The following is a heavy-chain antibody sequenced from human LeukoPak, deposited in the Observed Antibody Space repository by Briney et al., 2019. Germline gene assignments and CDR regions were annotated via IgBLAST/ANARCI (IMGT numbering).Heavy chain of an antibody. V-gene: IGHV3-13*01. Sequence: GGSLRLSCAASGFTFSRYDMHWVRQVTGKGLEWVSGIGTAADTFYPGSVKGRFTISRDESKNTLYLQMNSLRAEDTAVYYCARDYKSVLGATPFDPWGQGTLVTVSS. CDR1: GFTFSRYD. CDR3: ARDYKSVLGATPFDP. J-gene: IGHJ5*02. D-gene: IGHD1-26*01. CDR2: IGTAADT.